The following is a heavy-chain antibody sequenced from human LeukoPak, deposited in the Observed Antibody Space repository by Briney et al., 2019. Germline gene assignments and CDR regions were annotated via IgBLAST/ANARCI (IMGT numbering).Heavy chain of an antibody. CDR3: AIDTGPNLAY. Sequence: ASVKVSFKASGYTFTSYAMHWVRQVPGQGLEWMGWINAGNGNTKYSQKFQGRVTITRHTSESTAYMELSSLRSEDTAVYYCAIDTGPNLAYWGQGTLVTVSS. CDR1: GYTFTSYA. CDR2: INAGNGNT. J-gene: IGHJ4*02. V-gene: IGHV1-3*01. D-gene: IGHD1-14*01.